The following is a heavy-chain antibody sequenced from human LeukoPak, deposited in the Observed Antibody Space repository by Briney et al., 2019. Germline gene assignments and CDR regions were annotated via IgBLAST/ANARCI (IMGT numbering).Heavy chain of an antibody. Sequence: PSETLSLTCTVSGGSISSYYWSWIRQPPGKGLEWIGYIYYSGSTNYNPSLKSRVTISVDTSKNQFSLKLSSVTAADTAVYFCAKYGNSGWVIGYWGQGTLVTVSS. CDR1: GGSISSYY. CDR3: AKYGNSGWVIGY. CDR2: IYYSGST. J-gene: IGHJ4*02. D-gene: IGHD6-19*01. V-gene: IGHV4-59*08.